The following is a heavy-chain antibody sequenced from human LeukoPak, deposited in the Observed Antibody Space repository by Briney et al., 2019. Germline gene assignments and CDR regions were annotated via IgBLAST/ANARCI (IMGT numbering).Heavy chain of an antibody. CDR1: GGSIGDYY. V-gene: IGHV4-59*01. D-gene: IGHD3-22*01. Sequence: PSETLSLTCTVSGGSIGDYYWNWIRQPPGKGLEWIGSIYYIGNTNYSPSLKGRVTISVDTSKNQFSLKLTSVTAADTAVYYCARVGYYYDSNGYYSNYFDYWGQGTLVTVSS. CDR2: IYYIGNT. J-gene: IGHJ4*02. CDR3: ARVGYYYDSNGYYSNYFDY.